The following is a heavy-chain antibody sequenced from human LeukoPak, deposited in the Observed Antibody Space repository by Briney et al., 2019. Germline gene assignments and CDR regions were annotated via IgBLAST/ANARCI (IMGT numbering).Heavy chain of an antibody. J-gene: IGHJ4*02. Sequence: QTGRSLRLSCIGSGFTFRDYAMTWVRQAPGKGLEWVGFIRTKPNGGTAEYAASVKGRFTISRDDSRSIAYLQMNSLQTEDTAVYYCTRAHYSSGWNDYWGRGTLVTVSS. CDR2: IRTKPNGGTA. CDR1: GFTFRDYA. D-gene: IGHD6-19*01. CDR3: TRAHYSSGWNDY. V-gene: IGHV3-49*04.